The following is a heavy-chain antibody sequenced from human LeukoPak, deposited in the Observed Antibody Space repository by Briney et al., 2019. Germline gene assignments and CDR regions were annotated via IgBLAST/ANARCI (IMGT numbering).Heavy chain of an antibody. D-gene: IGHD3-3*01. CDR2: INSDGSST. CDR1: GFTFSSYW. J-gene: IGHJ6*03. Sequence: GGSLRLSCAASGFTFSSYWMHWVRQAPGKGLVWVSRINSDGSSTSYADSVKGRFTISRDNAKNTLYLQMNSLRAEDTAVYYCAREVRFMEWLSYYYYYYYMDVWGKGTTVTVSS. V-gene: IGHV3-74*01. CDR3: AREVRFMEWLSYYYYYYYMDV.